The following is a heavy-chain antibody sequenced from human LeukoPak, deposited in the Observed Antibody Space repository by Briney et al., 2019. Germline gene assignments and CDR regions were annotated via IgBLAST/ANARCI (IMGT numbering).Heavy chain of an antibody. CDR3: ARVGLYNWNPERRDAFDI. D-gene: IGHD1-20*01. CDR1: GGSISSYY. CDR2: IYYSGST. J-gene: IGHJ3*02. Sequence: SETLSLTCTVSGGSISSYYWSWIRQPPGKGLEWIGYIYYSGSTNYNPSLKSRVTISVDTSKNQFSLKLRSVTAADTAVYYCARVGLYNWNPERRDAFDIWGQGTMVTVSS. V-gene: IGHV4-59*01.